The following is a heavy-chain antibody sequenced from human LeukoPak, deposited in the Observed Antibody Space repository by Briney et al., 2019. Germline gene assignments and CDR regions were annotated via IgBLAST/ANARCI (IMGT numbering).Heavy chain of an antibody. CDR2: IYYSGST. D-gene: IGHD3-22*01. CDR3: ARVRYINYYDSSGYLDWFDP. V-gene: IGHV4-59*12. CDR1: GGSISTYY. Sequence: SETLSLTCTVSGGSISTYYWNWIRQPPGKGLEWIGYIYYSGSTNYNPSLKSRVTISVDTSKNQFSLKLSSVTAADTAVYYCARVRYINYYDSSGYLDWFDPWGQGTLVTVSS. J-gene: IGHJ5*02.